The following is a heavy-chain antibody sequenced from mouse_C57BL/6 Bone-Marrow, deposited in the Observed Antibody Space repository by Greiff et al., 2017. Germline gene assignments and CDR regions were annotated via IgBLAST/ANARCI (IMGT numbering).Heavy chain of an antibody. Sequence: EVKLVESGGGLVQPGGSLKLSCAASGFTFSDYYMYWVRQTPEKRLEWVAYISNGGGSTYYPDTVKGRFTISRDNAKTTLYLQMSRLKSEDTAMYYCARRRLYYAMDYWGQGTSVTVSS. V-gene: IGHV5-12*01. D-gene: IGHD1-2*01. J-gene: IGHJ4*01. CDR2: ISNGGGST. CDR1: GFTFSDYY. CDR3: ARRRLYYAMDY.